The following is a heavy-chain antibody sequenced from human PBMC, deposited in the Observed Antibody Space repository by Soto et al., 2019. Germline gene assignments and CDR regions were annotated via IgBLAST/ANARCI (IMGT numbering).Heavy chain of an antibody. V-gene: IGHV6-1*01. D-gene: IGHD3-3*01. CDR1: VDRVASNSAA. CDR3: TTGATSGRYVNYYYCFDA. Sequence: SQTLSLTCAISVDRVASNSAAWNWIRQSPSRGLEWLGRTYYRSKWYTDYAESVKSRITINPETSKNQVSLQRKSVTPEDTAVYYCTTGATSGRYVNYYYCFDAWGQGTTVTVSS. J-gene: IGHJ6*02. CDR2: TYYRSKWYT.